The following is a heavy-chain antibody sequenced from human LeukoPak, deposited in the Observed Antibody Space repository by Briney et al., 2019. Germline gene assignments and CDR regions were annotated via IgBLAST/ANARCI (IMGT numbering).Heavy chain of an antibody. CDR3: ARVAPGTRFDS. CDR2: ISYSGGT. J-gene: IGHJ4*02. D-gene: IGHD1-26*01. CDR1: GGSISNYY. V-gene: IGHV4-59*12. Sequence: SETLSLTCTVSGGSISNYYWSWIRQPPGKGLEWIGHISYSGGTDHNPSLKNRVILSVDRSKNQFFLKVNSVTVADTAVYYCARVAPGTRFDSWGPGTLVTVSS.